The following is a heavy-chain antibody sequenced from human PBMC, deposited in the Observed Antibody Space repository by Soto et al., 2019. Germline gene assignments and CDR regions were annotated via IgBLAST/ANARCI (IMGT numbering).Heavy chain of an antibody. V-gene: IGHV5-51*01. CDR1: GYSFAIYL. Sequence: GESLKISGKGSGYSFAIYLIGWVRQMPGKGLEWMGIIYPGDSDTRYSPSFQGQVTISADKSISTAYLQWSSLKASDTAMYYCARHLGSSGWYGGYYYGMDVWGQGTTVTVSS. CDR3: ARHLGSSGWYGGYYYGMDV. J-gene: IGHJ6*02. CDR2: IYPGDSDT. D-gene: IGHD6-19*01.